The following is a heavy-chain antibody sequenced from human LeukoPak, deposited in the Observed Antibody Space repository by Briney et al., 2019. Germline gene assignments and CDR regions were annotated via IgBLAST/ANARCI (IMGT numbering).Heavy chain of an antibody. V-gene: IGHV3-30*18. CDR2: ISYDGSNK. CDR3: AKPLWFGEMGYYGMDV. J-gene: IGHJ6*04. CDR1: GFTFSSYG. Sequence: PGGSLRLSCAASGFTFSSYGMHWVRQAPGKGLEWVAVISYDGSNKYYADSVKGRFTISRDNSKNTLYLQMNSLRAEDTAVYYYAKPLWFGEMGYYGMDVWGKGTTVTVSS. D-gene: IGHD3-10*01.